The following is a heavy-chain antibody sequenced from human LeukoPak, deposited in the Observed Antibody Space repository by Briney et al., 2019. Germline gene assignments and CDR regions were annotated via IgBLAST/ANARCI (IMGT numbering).Heavy chain of an antibody. CDR1: GGSISSYY. D-gene: IGHD2-21*02. Sequence: SETLSLTCTVSGGSISSYYWSWIRQPPGKGLEWSGYIYYSGSTNYNPSLKSRVTISVDTSKNQFSLKLSSVTAADTAVYYCASSSYCGGDCYDFDYWGQGTLVTVSS. CDR3: ASSSYCGGDCYDFDY. CDR2: IYYSGST. V-gene: IGHV4-59*01. J-gene: IGHJ4*02.